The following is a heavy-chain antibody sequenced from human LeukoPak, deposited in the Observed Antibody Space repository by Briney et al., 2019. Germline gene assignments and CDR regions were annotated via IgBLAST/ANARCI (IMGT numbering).Heavy chain of an antibody. V-gene: IGHV3-23*01. J-gene: IGHJ4*02. CDR1: GFTFSSYA. Sequence: GGSLRLSCEASGFTFSSYAMSWVRQAPGKGLEWVSAISGSGGTTYYADSVKGRFTISRDNSKNTLYLQMSSLRAEDTAVYFCAKQAGGSGNYYYYRGQGTLVTVSS. D-gene: IGHD3-10*01. CDR3: AKQAGGSGNYYYY. CDR2: ISGSGGTT.